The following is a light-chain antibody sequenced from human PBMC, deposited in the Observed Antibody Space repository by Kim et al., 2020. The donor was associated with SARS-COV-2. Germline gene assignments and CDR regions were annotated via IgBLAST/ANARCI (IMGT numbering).Light chain of an antibody. CDR1: SSDVGGYNY. CDR3: SSYTTSDTLV. J-gene: IGLJ2*01. V-gene: IGLV2-14*03. CDR2: DVS. Sequence: QSALTQPASVSGSPGQSITLPCTGTSSDVGGYNYVSWYQQHPGKVPRLMIYDVSKRPSGVSYRFSGSKSGNTASLTISGLQAEDEADYYCSSYTTSDTLVFGGGTQLTVL.